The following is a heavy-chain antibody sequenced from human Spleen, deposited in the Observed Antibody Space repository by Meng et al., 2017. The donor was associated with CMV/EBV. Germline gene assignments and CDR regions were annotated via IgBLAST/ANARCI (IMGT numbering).Heavy chain of an antibody. CDR3: ARFHPGAIPPATDVNF. Sequence: GSLRLSCAASGFTFSSSWMHWVRQAPGKGLVWVSRINSDGSSTRYADSVKGRFTISRDNAKNTLYLQMNGLRAEDTAAYYCARFHPGAIPPATDVNFWGQGTLVTVSS. CDR2: INSDGSST. V-gene: IGHV3-74*01. J-gene: IGHJ4*02. CDR1: GFTFSSSW. D-gene: IGHD2-2*01.